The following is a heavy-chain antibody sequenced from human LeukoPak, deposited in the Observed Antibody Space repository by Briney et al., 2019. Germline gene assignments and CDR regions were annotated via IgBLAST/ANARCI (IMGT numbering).Heavy chain of an antibody. CDR3: AKDRYDILTVDY. D-gene: IGHD3-9*01. J-gene: IGHJ4*02. Sequence: PGGSLRLSCAASGFTFSSYGMHWVRRAPGKGLEGGAAISYDGSNKYYADSVEGPFTISRANSKNTLYLQMNSLRAEDTAVYYCAKDRYDILTVDYWGQGTLVTVSS. V-gene: IGHV3-30*18. CDR1: GFTFSSYG. CDR2: ISYDGSNK.